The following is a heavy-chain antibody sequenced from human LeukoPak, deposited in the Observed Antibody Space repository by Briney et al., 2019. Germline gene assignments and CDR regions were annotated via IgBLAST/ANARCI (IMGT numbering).Heavy chain of an antibody. D-gene: IGHD1-1*01. CDR2: IYYSGRT. Sequence: PSQTLSLTRTVPRGSISSGDYYPSWIRHPPGKGLEWIGYIYYSGRTSYNPSLKSRVPISVDTSKNHFALKLSSVTAAETAVYYCARATNNWNDGGNWFDPWGQGTLVTVSS. CDR3: ARATNNWNDGGNWFDP. J-gene: IGHJ5*02. CDR1: RGSISSGDYY. V-gene: IGHV4-30-4*08.